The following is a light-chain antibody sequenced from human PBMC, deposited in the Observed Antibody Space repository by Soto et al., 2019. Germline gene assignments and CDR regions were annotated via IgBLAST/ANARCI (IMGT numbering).Light chain of an antibody. CDR2: ENN. J-gene: IGLJ1*01. V-gene: IGLV1-40*01. CDR1: SSNIGAGYE. Sequence: QSALTQPASVSGSPGQRVTISCTGSSSNIGAGYEAHWYQQVPGTAPKLLIYENNNRPSGVPDRFSGSKSGTSASLAITGLQAEDEAEYYCQSYDSSLSGYVFGTGTKLTVL. CDR3: QSYDSSLSGYV.